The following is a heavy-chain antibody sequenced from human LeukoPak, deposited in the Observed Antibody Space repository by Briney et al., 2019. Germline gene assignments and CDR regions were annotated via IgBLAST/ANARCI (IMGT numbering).Heavy chain of an antibody. D-gene: IGHD5-18*01. Sequence: GASVKVSCKVSGYTLTELSMHWVRQAPGKGLEWMGGFYPEDGETIYAQKFQGRVTMTEDTSTDTAYMELSSLRSEDTAVYYCATPGYSYGLGSYYYGMDVWGQGTTVTVSS. J-gene: IGHJ6*02. CDR3: ATPGYSYGLGSYYYGMDV. CDR1: GYTLTELS. V-gene: IGHV1-24*01. CDR2: FYPEDGET.